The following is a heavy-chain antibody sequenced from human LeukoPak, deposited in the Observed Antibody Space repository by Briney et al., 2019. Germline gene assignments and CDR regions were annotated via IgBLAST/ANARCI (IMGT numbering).Heavy chain of an antibody. V-gene: IGHV4-59*12. Sequence: SETLSLTCTVSGGSISSYYWSWIRQPPGKGLEWIGEIYHSGSTNYNPSLKSRVTISVDKSKNQFSLKLSSVTAADTAVYYCASSSVGSPHDAFDIWGQGTMVTVSS. CDR2: IYHSGST. D-gene: IGHD1-26*01. CDR3: ASSSVGSPHDAFDI. CDR1: GGSISSYY. J-gene: IGHJ3*02.